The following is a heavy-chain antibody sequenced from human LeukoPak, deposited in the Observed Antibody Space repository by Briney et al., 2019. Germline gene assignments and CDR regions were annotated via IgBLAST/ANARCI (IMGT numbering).Heavy chain of an antibody. CDR3: ARGSIAAAETFDY. V-gene: IGHV3-33*08. J-gene: IGHJ4*02. D-gene: IGHD6-13*01. Sequence: GRSLSLSCAASGFTFSNYPIHWVRQAPGKGLEWVAVIWYDGSNKHYADSVKGRFTITRDDSKNTLYLQMNSLRAEDTAVYYCARGSIAAAETFDYWGQGTLVTVSS. CDR1: GFTFSNYP. CDR2: IWYDGSNK.